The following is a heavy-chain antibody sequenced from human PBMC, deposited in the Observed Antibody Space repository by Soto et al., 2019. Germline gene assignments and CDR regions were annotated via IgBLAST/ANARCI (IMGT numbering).Heavy chain of an antibody. CDR1: GYNFVTYG. Sequence: ASVKVSCKTSGYNFVTYGITWVRQAPGQGLEWTGWISVYSGNTHYAQKFHDRVTLTTDTSTTTAYMDLRNLTSDDSAFYYCARNTPFFESSGSADYWGQGTLVTVSS. J-gene: IGHJ4*02. D-gene: IGHD3-22*01. V-gene: IGHV1-18*01. CDR2: ISVYSGNT. CDR3: ARNTPFFESSGSADY.